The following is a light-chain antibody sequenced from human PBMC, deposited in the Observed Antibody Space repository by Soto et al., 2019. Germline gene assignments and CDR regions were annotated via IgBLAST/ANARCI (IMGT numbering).Light chain of an antibody. Sequence: DIQMTQSPSSLSASVGDRVTITCRASQSISSYLNWYQQKPGKAPKLLIYAASSLQSGVPDRFSGSGSGTEFTLTISRLQSEDFAVYYCQKYNNWPPITFGQGTRLENK. CDR1: QSISSY. V-gene: IGKV1-39*01. CDR2: AAS. CDR3: QKYNNWPPIT. J-gene: IGKJ5*01.